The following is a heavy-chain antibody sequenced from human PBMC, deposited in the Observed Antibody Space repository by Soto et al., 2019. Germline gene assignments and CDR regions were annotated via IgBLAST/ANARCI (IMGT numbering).Heavy chain of an antibody. Sequence: QMQLQESGPGLVKPSETLSLTCTVSGGSISRNSYYWGWIRQPPGKGLEWIGRIYYSGRPYYNPSLTRRVAISVDTSKNQFSLKLSSVTAADPAVYYCANHEWNGVDYWGQGTLVTVSA. D-gene: IGHD1-1*01. V-gene: IGHV4-39*01. CDR3: ANHEWNGVDY. J-gene: IGHJ4*02. CDR2: IYYSGRP. CDR1: GGSISRNSYY.